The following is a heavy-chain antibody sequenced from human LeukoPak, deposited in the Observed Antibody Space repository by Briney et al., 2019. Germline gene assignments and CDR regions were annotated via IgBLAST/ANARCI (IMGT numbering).Heavy chain of an antibody. CDR2: MNPNSGNT. V-gene: IGHV1-8*01. D-gene: IGHD3-16*02. CDR1: GYTFTGYD. CDR3: ARAFGGVIVSLY. Sequence: ASVKVSCKASGYTFTGYDINWVRQATGQGLEWMGWMNPNSGNTGYAQKFQGRVTMTRNTSISTAYMELSSLRSEDTAVYYCARAFGGVIVSLYWGQGTLVTVSS. J-gene: IGHJ4*02.